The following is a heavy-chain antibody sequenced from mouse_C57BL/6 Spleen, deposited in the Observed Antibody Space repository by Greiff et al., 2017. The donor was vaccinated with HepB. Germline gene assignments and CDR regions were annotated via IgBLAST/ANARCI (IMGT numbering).Heavy chain of an antibody. CDR1: GFNIKDYY. J-gene: IGHJ2*01. D-gene: IGHD1-1*01. Sequence: VQLQQSGAELVRPGASVKLSCTASGFNIKDYYMHWVKQRPEQGLEWIGRIDPEDGDTEYAPKFQGKATMTADTSSNTAYLQLSSLTSEDTAVYYCTPFMTTVVGDYWGQGTTLTVSS. CDR3: TPFMTTVVGDY. V-gene: IGHV14-1*01. CDR2: IDPEDGDT.